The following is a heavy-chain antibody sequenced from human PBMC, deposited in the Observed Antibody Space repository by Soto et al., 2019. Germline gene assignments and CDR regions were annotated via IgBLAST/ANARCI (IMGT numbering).Heavy chain of an antibody. CDR3: AREYPVHSAYFDY. Sequence: SETLSLTCTVSGASISRYYWIWIRQSPGRGLEWIGYMYYSGNANYNPSLRSRITISVDTSKHQFSLNLNSVTAADTAVYYCAREYPVHSAYFDYWGQGILVTVSS. D-gene: IGHD1-26*01. J-gene: IGHJ4*02. CDR1: GASISRYY. CDR2: MYYSGNA. V-gene: IGHV4-59*01.